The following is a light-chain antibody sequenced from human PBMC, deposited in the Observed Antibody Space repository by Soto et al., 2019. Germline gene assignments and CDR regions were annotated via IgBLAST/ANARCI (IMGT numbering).Light chain of an antibody. J-gene: IGKJ5*01. CDR1: HIVLYSSNNKNY. V-gene: IGKV4-1*01. CDR3: QQYNNWPIT. Sequence: FMTPSPDSLAVSLSERATINCKSVHIVLYSSNNKNYLAWYQQKPGQPPKLLIYWASTRESGVPDRFSGSGSGTDFTLTISSLQSEDFAVYYCQQYNNWPITFGQGTRLEIK. CDR2: WAS.